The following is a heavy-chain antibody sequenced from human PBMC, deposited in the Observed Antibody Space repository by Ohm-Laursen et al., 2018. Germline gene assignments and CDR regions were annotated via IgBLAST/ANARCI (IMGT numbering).Heavy chain of an antibody. V-gene: IGHV1-18*01. CDR3: ARVLTNNGESDP. CDR2: ISGYNGNT. J-gene: IGHJ5*02. CDR1: GYTFSNYD. Sequence: SVKVSCKASGYTFSNYDISWVRQAPGQGLEWMGWISGYNGNTYYAQNLQDRFTMTTDTSTSTAYMELRSLRSDNTAVYYCARVLTNNGESDPWGQGTLVTVSS. D-gene: IGHD3-10*01.